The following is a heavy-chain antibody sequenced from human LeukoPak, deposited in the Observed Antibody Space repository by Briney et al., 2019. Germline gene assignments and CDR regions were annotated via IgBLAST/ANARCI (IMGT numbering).Heavy chain of an antibody. V-gene: IGHV3-48*03. CDR1: GFTFSSYE. D-gene: IGHD2-21*02. CDR2: ISSSGSTI. J-gene: IGHJ4*02. CDR3: ARAMATEYYFDY. Sequence: PGGTLRLSCAASGFTFSSYEMNWVRQAPGKGLEWVSYISSSGSTIYYADSVKGRFTISRDNAKNSLYLQMNSLRAEDTAVYYCARAMATEYYFDYWGQGTLVTVSS.